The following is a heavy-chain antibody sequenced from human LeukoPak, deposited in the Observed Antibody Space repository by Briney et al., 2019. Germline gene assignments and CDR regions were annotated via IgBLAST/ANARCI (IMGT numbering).Heavy chain of an antibody. J-gene: IGHJ4*02. CDR2: ISYDGSNK. Sequence: GGSLRLSCAASGFTFSSYAMHWVRQAPGKGLEWVAVISYDGSNKYYADSVKGRFTISRDNSKNTLYLQMNSLRAEDTAVYYCAREGLAVAGGDYWGQGTLVTVSS. D-gene: IGHD6-19*01. V-gene: IGHV3-30*04. CDR3: AREGLAVAGGDY. CDR1: GFTFSSYA.